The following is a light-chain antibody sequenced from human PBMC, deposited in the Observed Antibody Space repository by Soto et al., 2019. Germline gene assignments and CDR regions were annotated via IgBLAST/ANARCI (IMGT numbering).Light chain of an antibody. V-gene: IGLV2-14*01. CDR1: SSDVGGYNY. J-gene: IGLJ2*01. CDR2: EVS. CDR3: SSYTSSSTLEVV. Sequence: QPVLTQPASVSGSRGQSITISCTGTSSDVGGYNYVSWYQQHPGKAPKLMIYEVSNLPSGVSNRFSGSKSGNTASLTISGLQAEDEADYYCSSYTSSSTLEVVFGGGTKLTVL.